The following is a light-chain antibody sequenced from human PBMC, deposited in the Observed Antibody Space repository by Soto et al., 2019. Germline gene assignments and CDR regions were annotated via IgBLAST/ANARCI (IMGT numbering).Light chain of an antibody. CDR2: GNT. CDR1: SSNIGSTYD. V-gene: IGLV1-40*01. CDR3: QSYDDSLSVHYV. J-gene: IGLJ1*01. Sequence: QSVLTQPPSVSWAPGQRVTISCTGSSSNIGSTYDVQWYQQLPGTAPKLLIHGNTNRPSGVPDRFSGSKSGTSASLAITGLQAEDEADYYCQSYDDSLSVHYVFGTGTKLTVL.